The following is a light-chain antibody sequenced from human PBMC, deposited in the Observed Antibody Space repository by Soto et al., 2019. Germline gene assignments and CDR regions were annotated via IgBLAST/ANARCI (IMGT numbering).Light chain of an antibody. V-gene: IGKV3-20*01. CDR3: QQYGSSPLT. J-gene: IGKJ4*01. CDR1: QSVSSSY. Sequence: EIVLTQSPGTLSLSPGERATISCRASQSVSSSYLAWYQQKPGQAPRLLIYGASTRATGIPDRFSGSGSGTDLTFTISRRESEDFAVYFCQQYGSSPLTFGGGTKVEIK. CDR2: GAS.